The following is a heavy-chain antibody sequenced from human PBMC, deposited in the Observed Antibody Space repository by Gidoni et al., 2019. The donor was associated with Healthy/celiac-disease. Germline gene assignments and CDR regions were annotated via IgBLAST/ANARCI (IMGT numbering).Heavy chain of an antibody. CDR2: ISSSSSYT. J-gene: IGHJ6*02. CDR3: ARTMIVVVTPPGGMDV. CDR1: GFTFSDYY. Sequence: QVQLVESGGGLVKPGGSLRLSCAASGFTFSDYYMIWIRQAPGKGLEWVSYISSSSSYTNYADSVKGRFTISRDNAKNSLYLQMNSLRAEDTAVYYCARTMIVVVTPPGGMDVWGQGTTVTVSS. D-gene: IGHD3-22*01. V-gene: IGHV3-11*06.